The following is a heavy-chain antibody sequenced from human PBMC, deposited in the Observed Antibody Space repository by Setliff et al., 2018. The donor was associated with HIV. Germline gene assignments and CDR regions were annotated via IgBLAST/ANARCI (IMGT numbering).Heavy chain of an antibody. CDR3: ARVPVMATITYWYFDL. CDR1: GLSVGDNY. Sequence: GGSLRLSCVASGLSVGDNYVAWVRLAPGRGLEWVSVIYPGRTKYYADSVKCRFTISRDHAKNSLYLQMNSLRAEDTTIYYCARVPVMATITYWYFDLWGRGTLVTVSS. V-gene: IGHV3-11*04. D-gene: IGHD5-12*01. J-gene: IGHJ2*01. CDR2: IYPGRTK.